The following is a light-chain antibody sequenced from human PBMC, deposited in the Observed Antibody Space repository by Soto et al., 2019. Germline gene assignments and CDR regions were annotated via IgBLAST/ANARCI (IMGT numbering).Light chain of an antibody. J-gene: IGKJ1*01. V-gene: IGKV3-20*01. CDR1: QSVSNNY. CDR2: GAS. CDR3: QQYGSSGT. Sequence: EIVLTQFPDTLSLSPGERATLSCRASQSVSNNYLAWYQQKPGQAPRLLIYGASNRATGIPDRFSGSGSGTDFTLTISRLEPEDSAVYYCQQYGSSGTFGQGTKVDI.